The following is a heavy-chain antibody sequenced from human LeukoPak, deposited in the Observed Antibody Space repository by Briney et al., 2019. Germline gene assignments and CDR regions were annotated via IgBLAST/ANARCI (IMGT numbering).Heavy chain of an antibody. V-gene: IGHV4-30-2*01. D-gene: IGHD6-6*01. CDR1: GGSISSGGYY. CDR2: IYHSGST. Sequence: SETLSLTCTVPGGSISSGGYYWSWIRQPPGKGLEWIGYIYHSGSTYYNPSLKSRVTISVDRSKNQFSLKLSSVTAADTAVYYCAREEAYSSSSDKAFDIWGQGTMVTVSS. CDR3: AREEAYSSSSDKAFDI. J-gene: IGHJ3*02.